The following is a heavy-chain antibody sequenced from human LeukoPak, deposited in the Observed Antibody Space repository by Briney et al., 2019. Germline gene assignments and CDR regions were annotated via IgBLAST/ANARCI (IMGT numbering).Heavy chain of an antibody. V-gene: IGHV4-59*08. CDR2: ISDSGSD. D-gene: IGHD3-10*01. CDR3: ARHRRNYYGTGGSPFDF. Sequence: SETLSLTCTISGAPMSNYYWSWIRQAPGKRPEWMADISDSGSDIYNPSLISRVAITVDKSKNQYSLMKTSVTAADTAVYFCARHRRNYYGTGGSPFDFWGQGILVTVSS. J-gene: IGHJ4*01. CDR1: GAPMSNYY.